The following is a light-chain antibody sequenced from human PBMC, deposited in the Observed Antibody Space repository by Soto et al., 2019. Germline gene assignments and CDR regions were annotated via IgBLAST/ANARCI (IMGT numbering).Light chain of an antibody. CDR2: GNN. J-gene: IGLJ2*01. CDR1: SSNIGNNY. Sequence: QSVLTQPPSASGTPGQRGTISCFGSSSNIGNNYVYWYQHLPGTAPKLIIYGNNMRPSGVPDRLSGSKSGTSASLAISGRRSADEADYYCATWDDSLSGVVFGGGTKLTVL. V-gene: IGLV1-47*02. CDR3: ATWDDSLSGVV.